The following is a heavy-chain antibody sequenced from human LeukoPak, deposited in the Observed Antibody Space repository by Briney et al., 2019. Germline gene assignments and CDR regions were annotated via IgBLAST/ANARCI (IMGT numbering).Heavy chain of an antibody. D-gene: IGHD3-3*01. CDR2: MNPNSGNT. J-gene: IGHJ6*02. CDR3: ARAKTYYDFWSGYWRGYYYYGMDV. V-gene: IGHV1-8*02. CDR1: GYTFTGYY. Sequence: ASVKVSCKASGYTFTGYYMHWVRQATGQGLEWMGWMNPNSGNTGYAQKFQGRVTMTRNTSISTAYMELSSLRSEDTAVYYCARAKTYYDFWSGYWRGYYYYGMDVWGQGTTVTVSS.